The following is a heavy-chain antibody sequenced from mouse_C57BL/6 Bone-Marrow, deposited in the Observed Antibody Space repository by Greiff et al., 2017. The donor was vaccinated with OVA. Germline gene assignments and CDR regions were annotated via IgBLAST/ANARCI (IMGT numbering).Heavy chain of an antibody. CDR1: GYSITSGYY. J-gene: IGHJ3*01. CDR2: ISYDGSN. Sequence: ESGPGLVKPSQSLSLTCSVTGYSITSGYYWKWIRHFPGNKLEWMGYISYDGSNNYNPSLKNRISITRYTSKNQFFLTLNSVTTEDTATYYCARLSLFAYWGQGTLVTVSA. CDR3: ARLSLFAY. V-gene: IGHV3-6*01.